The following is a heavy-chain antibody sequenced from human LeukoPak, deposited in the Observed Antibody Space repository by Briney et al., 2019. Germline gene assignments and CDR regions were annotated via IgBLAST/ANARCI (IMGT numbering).Heavy chain of an antibody. D-gene: IGHD2-15*01. CDR2: IYAGGNT. Sequence: PGGSLRLSCAASGFTISSTYMSWVRQAPERGLEWVSIIYAGGNTYYGDSVKGRFTISRDNSKNTVYLQMNSLRADDTALYYCARGYCSSATCYSSLGYWGQGTLVTVSS. CDR3: ARGYCSSATCYSSLGY. J-gene: IGHJ4*02. CDR1: GFTISSTY. V-gene: IGHV3-53*01.